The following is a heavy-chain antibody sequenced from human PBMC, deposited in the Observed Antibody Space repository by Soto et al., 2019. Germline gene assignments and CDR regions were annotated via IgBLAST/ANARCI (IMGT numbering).Heavy chain of an antibody. D-gene: IGHD6-6*01. V-gene: IGHV4-39*01. J-gene: IGHJ6*02. CDR3: ARLIAAPPNYYYYGMDV. CDR1: GGSISSSSYY. Sequence: QLQLQESGPGLVKPSETLSLTCTVSGGSISSSSYYWGWIRQPPGKGLEWIGSIYYSGSTYYNPSLKSRVTISVDTSKNQFSLKLSSVTAADTAVYYCARLIAAPPNYYYYGMDVWGQGTTVTVSS. CDR2: IYYSGST.